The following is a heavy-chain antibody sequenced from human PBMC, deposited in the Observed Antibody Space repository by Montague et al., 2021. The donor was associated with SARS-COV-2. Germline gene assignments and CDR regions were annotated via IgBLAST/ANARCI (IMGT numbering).Heavy chain of an antibody. J-gene: IGHJ3*02. CDR2: VYYSGST. D-gene: IGHD4-17*01. CDR1: GGSIRTSSYY. CDR3: AMRGGALDAFDI. V-gene: IGHV4-39*05. Sequence: SETPSLTCTVSGGSIRTSSYYWGWIRQPPGKGLDWIGSVYYSGSTYYNPSLKSRVTISVDTSKNQFSLKLSSVTAADTAVYYCAMRGGALDAFDIWGQGTMVIVPS.